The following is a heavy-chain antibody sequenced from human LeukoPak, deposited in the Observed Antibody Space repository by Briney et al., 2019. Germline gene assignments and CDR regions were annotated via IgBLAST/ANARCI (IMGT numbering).Heavy chain of an antibody. CDR3: AREYSSSRLPPSDYFGY. CDR2: SYTGGST. J-gene: IGHJ4*02. V-gene: IGHV4-4*07. CDR1: GASVSSAY. D-gene: IGHD6-13*01. Sequence: SQSLSPTCTVAGASVSSAYWSWIRQPAGKWLEWIGRSYTGGSTNNKPSLKSRVTMSVDTSKNQYSLKLSSLTAADTAVYYCAREYSSSRLPPSDYFGYWGQGTLVTVSS.